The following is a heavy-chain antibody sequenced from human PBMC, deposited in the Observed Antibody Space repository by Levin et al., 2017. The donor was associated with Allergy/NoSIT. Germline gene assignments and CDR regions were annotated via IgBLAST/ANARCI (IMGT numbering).Heavy chain of an antibody. Sequence: GGSLRLSCKGSGYSFTSYWIGWVRQMPGKGLEWMGIIYPGDSDTRYSPSFQGQVTISADKSISTAYLQWSSLKASDTAMYYSARSPHADAFDIWGQGTMVTVSS. CDR3: ARSPHADAFDI. J-gene: IGHJ3*02. V-gene: IGHV5-51*01. CDR1: GYSFTSYW. CDR2: IYPGDSDT.